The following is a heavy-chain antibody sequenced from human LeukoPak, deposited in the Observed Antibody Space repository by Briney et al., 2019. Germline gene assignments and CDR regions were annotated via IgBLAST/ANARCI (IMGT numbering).Heavy chain of an antibody. Sequence: SETLSLTCTVSGGSISSYYWSWIRQPPGKGLEWIGYIYYSGSTHYNPSLQSRVTISVDTSKNQFSLKLSSVTAADTAVYYCAREVSGRCFDWGQGTLVTVSS. CDR3: AREVSGRCFD. CDR2: IYYSGST. V-gene: IGHV4-59*01. D-gene: IGHD3-9*01. CDR1: GGSISSYY. J-gene: IGHJ4*02.